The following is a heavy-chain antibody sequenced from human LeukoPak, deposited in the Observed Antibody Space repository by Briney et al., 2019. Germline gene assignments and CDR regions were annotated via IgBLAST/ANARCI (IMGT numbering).Heavy chain of an antibody. CDR1: GGSISSYY. J-gene: IGHJ4*02. V-gene: IGHV4-59*01. CDR3: AREGYDSSGYYGDFDY. Sequence: SETLSLTCTVSGGSISSYYWSWIRQPPGKGLEWIGYIYYSGSTNYNPSLKSRVTISVDTSKNQFSLKLSSVTAADTAVYYCAREGYDSSGYYGDFDYWGQGTLVTVYS. CDR2: IYYSGST. D-gene: IGHD3-22*01.